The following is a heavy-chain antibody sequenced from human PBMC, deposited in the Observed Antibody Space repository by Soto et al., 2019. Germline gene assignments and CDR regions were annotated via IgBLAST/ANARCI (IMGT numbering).Heavy chain of an antibody. Sequence: QVQLVQSGAEVKKPGASVKLSCRTSGYTFTHYYIHWVRQAPGQGLEWLAIINPASGSTNYAQDFQGRVPFDMDTSTTTVYMELSGLRAEDTAIFYCARDLAAGDYWGQGTLVTVSS. CDR1: GYTFTHYY. CDR3: ARDLAAGDY. V-gene: IGHV1-46*01. CDR2: INPASGST. J-gene: IGHJ4*02. D-gene: IGHD6-13*01.